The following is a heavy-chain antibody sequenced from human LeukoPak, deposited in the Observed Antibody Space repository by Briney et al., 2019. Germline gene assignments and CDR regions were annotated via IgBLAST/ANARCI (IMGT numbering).Heavy chain of an antibody. CDR2: IRYDGSNK. Sequence: GGSLRLSCAASGFTFSSYGMHWVRQAPGKGLEWVAFIRYDGSNKYYADSVKGRFTISRDNSKNTLYMQMNSLRGEDTAVYYCARNSYYASTFDYWGQGTLVTVSS. D-gene: IGHD5-18*01. CDR1: GFTFSSYG. CDR3: ARNSYYASTFDY. J-gene: IGHJ4*02. V-gene: IGHV3-30*02.